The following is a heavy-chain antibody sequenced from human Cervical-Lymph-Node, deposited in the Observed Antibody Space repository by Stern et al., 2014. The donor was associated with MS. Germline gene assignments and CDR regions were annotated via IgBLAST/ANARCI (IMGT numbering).Heavy chain of an antibody. CDR2: IYPGDSET. CDR1: GYRFTNNW. Sequence: EVQLLQSGAEVKKPGESLRISCEVSGYRFTNNWIGWVRQMPGKGLEWMGIIYPGDSETKYSPSFQGQVTILVDKSNTTTYLQWSSLKASDTAIYYCARRGHGYMGIDYWGQGALVTVSS. V-gene: IGHV5-51*03. CDR3: ARRGHGYMGIDY. D-gene: IGHD1-1*01. J-gene: IGHJ4*02.